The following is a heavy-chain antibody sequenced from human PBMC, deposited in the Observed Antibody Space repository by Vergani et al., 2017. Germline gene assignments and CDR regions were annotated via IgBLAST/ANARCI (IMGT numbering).Heavy chain of an antibody. CDR1: GFSFPGYA. V-gene: IGHV3-23*01. Sequence: EVQLLESGGGLVQPGGSLRLSCEASGFSFPGYAMSWVRQAPGKGLEWVSSVSGSSATPYYADSVKGRFIISRDNSKNTLHLQMNSLRAEDTAVYYCARDPGYCSSTSCYRAFDPWGQGTLVTVSS. J-gene: IGHJ5*02. CDR2: VSGSSATP. CDR3: ARDPGYCSSTSCYRAFDP. D-gene: IGHD2-2*02.